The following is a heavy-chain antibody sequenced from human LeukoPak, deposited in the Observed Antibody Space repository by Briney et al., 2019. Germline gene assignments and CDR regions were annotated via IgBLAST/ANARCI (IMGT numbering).Heavy chain of an antibody. CDR2: ITSDASGI. Sequence: PGESLRISCVPSGFTFSRYEMDWVRQAPGKGLEWVSSITSDASGINYADSVRGRLTISRDNAKSSLYLQMNSLRAEDTAVYYCAREKDYTRDAFDIWGQGTAVTVSS. CDR1: GFTFSRYE. CDR3: AREKDYTRDAFDI. V-gene: IGHV3-48*03. J-gene: IGHJ3*02. D-gene: IGHD4-11*01.